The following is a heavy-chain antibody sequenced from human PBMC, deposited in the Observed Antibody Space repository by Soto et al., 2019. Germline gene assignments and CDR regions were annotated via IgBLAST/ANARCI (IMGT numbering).Heavy chain of an antibody. CDR3: VKDSGYNYGYFRWFDP. D-gene: IGHD5-18*01. J-gene: IGHJ5*02. Sequence: SETLSLTCTVSGGSISSYYWSWIRQPPGKGLEWIGYIYYSGSTNYNPSLKSRVTISVDTSKSQFSLKLSSVTAADTAVYYCVKDSGYNYGYFRWFDPWGQGTLVTVSS. CDR1: GGSISSYY. CDR2: IYYSGST. V-gene: IGHV4-59*01.